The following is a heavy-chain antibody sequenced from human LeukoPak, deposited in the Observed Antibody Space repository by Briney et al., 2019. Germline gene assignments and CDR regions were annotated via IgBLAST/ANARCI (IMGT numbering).Heavy chain of an antibody. J-gene: IGHJ6*03. CDR1: GGSISSGDYY. CDR2: IYYSGST. CDR3: ARDLDFWSGKNNYYYYYMDV. Sequence: SETLSLTCTVSGGSISSGDYYWSWIRQPPGKGLERIGYIYYSGSTYYNPSLKSRVTISVDTSKNQFSLKLSSVTAADTAVYYCARDLDFWSGKNNYYYYYMDVWGKGTTVTVSS. V-gene: IGHV4-30-4*08. D-gene: IGHD3-3*01.